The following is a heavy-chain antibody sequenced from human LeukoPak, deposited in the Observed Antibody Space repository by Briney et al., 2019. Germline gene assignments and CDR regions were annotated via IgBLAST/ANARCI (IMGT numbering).Heavy chain of an antibody. CDR1: GYSISSGYY. CDR2: IYHSGDT. Sequence: SETLSLTCTVSGYSISSGYYWGWIRQPPGKGLEWIGSIYHSGDTYYNPSLKSRVTISVDTSKNQFSLKLSSVTAADTAVYYCARAEWLLGTGYWGQGTLVTVSS. J-gene: IGHJ4*02. V-gene: IGHV4-38-2*02. D-gene: IGHD3-3*01. CDR3: ARAEWLLGTGY.